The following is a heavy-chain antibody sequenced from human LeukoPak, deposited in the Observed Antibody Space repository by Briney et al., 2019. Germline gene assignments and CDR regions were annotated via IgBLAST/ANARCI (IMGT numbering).Heavy chain of an antibody. CDR3: ASQPTAVSLWFDP. J-gene: IGHJ5*02. Sequence: ASVKVSCKAFGGTFSSYAVSWVRQAPGQGLEWMGGIIPLLGTANYAQKFQRRVTITADESTSTVYMDLISLRFEHTAVYYCASQPTAVSLWFDPWGQGTLVTVSS. CDR1: GGTFSSYA. D-gene: IGHD6-19*01. CDR2: IIPLLGTA. V-gene: IGHV1-69*13.